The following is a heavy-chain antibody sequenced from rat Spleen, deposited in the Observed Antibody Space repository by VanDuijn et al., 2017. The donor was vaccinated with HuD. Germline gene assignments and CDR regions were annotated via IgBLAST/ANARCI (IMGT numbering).Heavy chain of an antibody. CDR2: ISYSGST. CDR1: GYSITSNY. D-gene: IGHD1-2*01. CDR3: ARSTPAGSFDY. Sequence: EVQLQESGPGLVKPSQSLSLTCSVTGYSITSNYWGWIRKFPENKMEWIGHISYSGSTSYNPSLKSRISITRDTSKNQFFLQLNSVTTEDTATYCWARSTPAGSFDYWGQGVMVTVSS. J-gene: IGHJ2*01. V-gene: IGHV3-1*01.